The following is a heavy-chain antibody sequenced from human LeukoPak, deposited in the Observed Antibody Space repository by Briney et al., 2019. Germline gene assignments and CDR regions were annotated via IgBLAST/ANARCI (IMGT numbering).Heavy chain of an antibody. CDR1: GFIFSSYA. D-gene: IGHD3-10*01. CDR3: AKVALNYYGSGSYYGMDV. J-gene: IGHJ6*02. V-gene: IGHV3-23*01. Sequence: PGGSLRLSCAASGFIFSSYAMSWARQAPGKGLEWVSAISGSGGSTYYADSVKGRFTISRDNSKNTLYLQMNSLRAEDTAVYYCAKVALNYYGSGSYYGMDVWGQGTTVTVSS. CDR2: ISGSGGST.